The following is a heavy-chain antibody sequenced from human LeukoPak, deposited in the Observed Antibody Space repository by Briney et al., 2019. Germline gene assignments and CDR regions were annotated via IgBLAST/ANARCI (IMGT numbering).Heavy chain of an antibody. J-gene: IGHJ4*02. D-gene: IGHD6-13*01. CDR2: ISGSGGST. V-gene: IGHV3-23*01. Sequence: GGSLRLSCAASGFTFSSYAMSWVRQAPRKGLEWVSAISGSGGSTYYADSVKGRFTISRDNSKNTLYLQMNSLRAEDTAVYYCAKDRTAAAGTSWTFDYWGQGTLVTVSS. CDR3: AKDRTAAAGTSWTFDY. CDR1: GFTFSSYA.